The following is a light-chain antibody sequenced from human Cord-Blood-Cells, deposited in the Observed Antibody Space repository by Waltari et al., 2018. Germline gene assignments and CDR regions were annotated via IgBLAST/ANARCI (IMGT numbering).Light chain of an antibody. CDR2: EGS. CDR3: CSYAGSSNWV. CDR1: AIDVGSYTL. Sequence: QSALTHPPSVPGSPGQPITIPSTATAIDVGSYTLASWYQQHPGKAPKLMIYEGSKRPSGVSNRFSGSKSGNTASLTISGLQAEDEADYYCCSYAGSSNWVFGGGTKLTVL. V-gene: IGLV2-23*01. J-gene: IGLJ3*02.